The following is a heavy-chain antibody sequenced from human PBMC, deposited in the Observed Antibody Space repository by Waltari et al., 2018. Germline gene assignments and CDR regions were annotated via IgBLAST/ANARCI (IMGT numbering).Heavy chain of an antibody. V-gene: IGHV1-46*01. CDR1: GYTFTSSY. CDR2: SNPSGGST. Sequence: QVQLVQSGAEGKKPGASVKVSCKASGYTFTSSYMHGVRTAPGQGLEWMGISNPSGGSTSYAQKFQGRVTMTRDTSTSTVYMELSSLRSEDTAVYYCAGDRRGVGDSSGYSGPLDYWGQGTLVTVSS. D-gene: IGHD3-22*01. J-gene: IGHJ4*02. CDR3: AGDRRGVGDSSGYSGPLDY.